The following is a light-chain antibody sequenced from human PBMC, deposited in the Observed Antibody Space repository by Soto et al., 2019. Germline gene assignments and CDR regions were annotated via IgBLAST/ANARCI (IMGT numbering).Light chain of an antibody. V-gene: IGKV1-5*03. CDR3: QQYNSF. J-gene: IGKJ2*01. CDR2: EVS. Sequence: DIQMTQSPSTLFVSVGDTVTITCRASQSINKWLAWYQQKPGNAPKLLIYEVSTLESGVPSRFSGSGSGTEFTLTIISLQPDDIATYYCQQYNSFFGQGTKLEIK. CDR1: QSINKW.